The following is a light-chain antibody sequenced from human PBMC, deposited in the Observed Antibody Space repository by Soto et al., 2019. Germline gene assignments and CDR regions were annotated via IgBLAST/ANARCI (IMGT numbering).Light chain of an antibody. J-gene: IGKJ4*01. V-gene: IGKV3D-20*02. CDR2: GAS. CDR3: QQRSNWPSLT. Sequence: IVLTPSPCTLSLSPGERTALACGSSQSISRYLAWYQQKPGQGPRLLIYGASSRATGTPDRFSGSGSGTDFTLTINRLEPEDSAVYYCQQRSNWPSLTFGGGTKVDI. CDR1: QSISRY.